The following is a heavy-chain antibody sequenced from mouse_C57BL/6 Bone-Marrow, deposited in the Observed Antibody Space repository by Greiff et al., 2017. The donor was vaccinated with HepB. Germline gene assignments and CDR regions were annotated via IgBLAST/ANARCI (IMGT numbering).Heavy chain of an antibody. CDR3: ARRFLYYYSFAY. Sequence: EVKLMESGGGLVKPGGSLKLSCAASGFTFSDYGMHWVRQAPEKGLEWVAYISSGSSTIYYADTVKGRFTISRDNAKNTLFLQMTSLRSEDTAMYFCARRFLYYYSFAYWGQGTLVTVSA. D-gene: IGHD1-1*01. CDR1: GFTFSDYG. J-gene: IGHJ3*01. V-gene: IGHV5-17*01. CDR2: ISSGSSTI.